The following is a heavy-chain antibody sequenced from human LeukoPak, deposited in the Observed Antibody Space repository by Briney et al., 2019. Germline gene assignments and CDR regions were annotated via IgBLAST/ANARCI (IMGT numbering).Heavy chain of an antibody. CDR3: TKGGAVSSKSITMIRGTRRYYYYMDV. J-gene: IGHJ6*03. Sequence: GGSLRLSCAASGFTFSSCGMSWVRQAPGKGLEWVSALSDSGGSTFYADSVKGRFTISRDNSKNTLYLQMNRLRAEDTAVYYCTKGGAVSSKSITMIRGTRRYYYYMDVWGKGTTVTISS. D-gene: IGHD3-10*01. CDR2: LSDSGGST. CDR1: GFTFSSCG. V-gene: IGHV3-23*01.